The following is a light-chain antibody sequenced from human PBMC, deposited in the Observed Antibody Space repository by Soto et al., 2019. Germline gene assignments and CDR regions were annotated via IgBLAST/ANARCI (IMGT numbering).Light chain of an antibody. CDR1: QSVNNY. Sequence: IVLTKCPASLSWSPAEIATLSVMASQSVNNYIARYHQKPSQTPSLLIYDASNRATGIPARCSGSGSQTDFTLTISSRVPEDFAVYYCQQRKSGPPGTFGQGTKVDIK. J-gene: IGKJ1*01. CDR3: QQRKSGPPGT. V-gene: IGKV3-11*01. CDR2: DAS.